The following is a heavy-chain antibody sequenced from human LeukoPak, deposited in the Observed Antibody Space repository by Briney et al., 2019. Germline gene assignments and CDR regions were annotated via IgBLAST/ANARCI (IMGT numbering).Heavy chain of an antibody. CDR1: GFTFSGSA. D-gene: IGHD3-22*01. CDR3: TREVVIFYYYYMDV. Sequence: GGSLRLSCAASGFTFSGSAMHWVRQASGKGLEWVGRIRSKANSYATTYAASVKGRFTISRDDSKNTAYLQMNGLKTEDTAVYYCTREVVIFYYYYMDVWGTGTTVTVSS. CDR2: IRSKANSYAT. V-gene: IGHV3-73*01. J-gene: IGHJ6*03.